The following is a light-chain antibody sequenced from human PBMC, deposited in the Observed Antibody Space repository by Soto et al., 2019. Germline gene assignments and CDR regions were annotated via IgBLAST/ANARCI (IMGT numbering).Light chain of an antibody. Sequence: QSVLTQPASVSGSPGQSITISCTGTSSDVGSYNLVSWYQQHPGKAPKLMIYEVTKRPSGVSNRFSGSKSDNTASLTISGLQAEDEADYYCCSYAGSATWVFGGGTKLTVL. J-gene: IGLJ3*02. CDR2: EVT. CDR3: CSYAGSATWV. CDR1: SSDVGSYNL. V-gene: IGLV2-23*02.